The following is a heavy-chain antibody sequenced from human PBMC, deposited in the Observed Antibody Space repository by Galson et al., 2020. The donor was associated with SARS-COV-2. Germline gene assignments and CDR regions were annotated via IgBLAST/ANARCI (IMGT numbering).Heavy chain of an antibody. D-gene: IGHD5-12*01. J-gene: IGHJ4*02. Sequence: GGSLRLSCEASGFSFSMYAMSWVRQAPGKGLEWVSTLSGSGGTTFYADSVEGRFTISRDNTQNTLYLQMNSLRAEDTALYYCAKDLNSGYDRDYWGQGTLVTV. CDR3: AKDLNSGYDRDY. V-gene: IGHV3-23*01. CDR1: GFSFSMYA. CDR2: LSGSGGTT.